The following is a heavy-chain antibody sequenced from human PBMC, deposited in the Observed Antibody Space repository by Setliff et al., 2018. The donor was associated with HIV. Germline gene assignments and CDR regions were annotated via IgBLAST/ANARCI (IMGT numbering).Heavy chain of an antibody. CDR1: GGSISSHY. V-gene: IGHV4-59*11. CDR3: ARDVTAAGTGLFDY. Sequence: ETLSLTCSVSGGSISSHYWSWIRQPPGKELEWIGYIYYTGSINYNPSLKSRVTISVDTSKNQFSLKLRSVIAADTAVYYCARDVTAAGTGLFDYWGQGTLVTVSS. CDR2: IYYTGSI. J-gene: IGHJ4*02. D-gene: IGHD6-13*01.